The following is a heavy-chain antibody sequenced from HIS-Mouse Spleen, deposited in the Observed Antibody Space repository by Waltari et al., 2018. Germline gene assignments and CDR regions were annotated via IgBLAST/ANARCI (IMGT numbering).Heavy chain of an antibody. CDR1: GWHFRGYY. J-gene: IGHJ4*02. CDR3: ARMGPASGSYGDY. CDR2: IKHSGST. D-gene: IGHD1-26*01. V-gene: IGHV4-34*01. Sequence: QVQLQQWGAGLLKPSETLSLTCAVHGWHFRGYYWSWIRQPPGKGLEWIGEIKHSGSTNYNPSLKSRVTISVDTSKNQFSLKLSSVTAADTAVYYCARMGPASGSYGDYWGQGTLVTVSS.